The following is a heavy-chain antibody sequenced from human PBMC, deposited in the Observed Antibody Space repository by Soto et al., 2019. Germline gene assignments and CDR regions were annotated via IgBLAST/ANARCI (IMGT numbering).Heavy chain of an antibody. J-gene: IGHJ6*02. V-gene: IGHV5-10-1*01. CDR2: IDPSDSYT. D-gene: IGHD4-17*01. CDR3: ASKTPVTTQDYYYGMEV. Sequence: GESLKISCKGSGYRFTSYWISWVRQMPGKGLEWMGRIDPSDSYTNYSPSFEDHVTISADKSISTAYLQWSSLKASDTAMYYCASKTPVTTQDYYYGMEVWGQGTTLTVSS. CDR1: GYRFTSYW.